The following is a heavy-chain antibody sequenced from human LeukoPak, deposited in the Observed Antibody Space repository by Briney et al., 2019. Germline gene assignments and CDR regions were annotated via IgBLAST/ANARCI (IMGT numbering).Heavy chain of an antibody. J-gene: IGHJ3*02. D-gene: IGHD3-9*01. CDR3: ARAGSLRYFDWLDRKDDAFDI. CDR1: GASVSSGSYY. V-gene: IGHV4-61*01. Sequence: PSETLSLTCNVSGASVSSGSYYWSWIRQPPGKELEWIGYIYYSGSTSYNPSLKSRVTISVDTSKNQFSLKLSSVTAADTAVYYCARAGSLRYFDWLDRKDDAFDIWGQGTMVTVSS. CDR2: IYYSGST.